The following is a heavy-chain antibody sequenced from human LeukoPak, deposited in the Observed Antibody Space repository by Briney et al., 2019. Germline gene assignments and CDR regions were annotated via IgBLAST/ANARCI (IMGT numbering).Heavy chain of an antibody. CDR2: IYYSGST. Sequence: SETLSLTCTVSGGSISNYYWGWIRQPPGEGLEWIGSIYYSGSTYYNSSLQSRVTISVDTSKNQFSLKLSSVTAADTAVYYCARKQGGQLVNTRRWFDPWGQGTLVTVSS. CDR1: GGSISNYY. D-gene: IGHD6-13*01. J-gene: IGHJ5*02. CDR3: ARKQGGQLVNTRRWFDP. V-gene: IGHV4-39*07.